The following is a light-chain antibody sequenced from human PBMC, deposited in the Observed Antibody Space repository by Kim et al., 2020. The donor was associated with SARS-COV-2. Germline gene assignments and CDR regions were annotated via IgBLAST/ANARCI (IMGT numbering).Light chain of an antibody. CDR2: AAS. V-gene: IGKV1-9*01. CDR3: QQLNSYPRVT. CDR1: QGISSY. J-gene: IGKJ3*01. Sequence: DIQLTQSPSFLSASVGDRVTITCRASQGISSYLALYQQKPGKAPKLLIYAASTLQSGVPSRFSGSGSGTEFTLTICSLQPEDFATYSCQQLNSYPRVTFGPGTKVDIK.